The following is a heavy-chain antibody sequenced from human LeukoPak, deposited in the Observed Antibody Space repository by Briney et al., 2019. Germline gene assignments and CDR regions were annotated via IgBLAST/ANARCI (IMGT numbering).Heavy chain of an antibody. Sequence: GGSLRLSCAASGFTFSSYAMSWVRQAPGKGLERVSAISGSGGSTYYADSVKGRFTISRDNSKNTLYLQMNSLRAEDTAVYYCAKDGPRIMGATGVLDYWGQGTLVTVSS. CDR3: AKDGPRIMGATGVLDY. V-gene: IGHV3-23*01. CDR2: ISGSGGST. J-gene: IGHJ4*02. D-gene: IGHD1-26*01. CDR1: GFTFSSYA.